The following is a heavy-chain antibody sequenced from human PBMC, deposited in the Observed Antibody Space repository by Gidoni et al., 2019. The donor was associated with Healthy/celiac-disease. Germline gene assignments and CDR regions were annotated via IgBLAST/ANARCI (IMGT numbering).Heavy chain of an antibody. V-gene: IGHV3-9*01. CDR2: ISWNSGSI. D-gene: IGHD1-26*01. CDR1: GFTFDDYA. Sequence: EVQLVESGGGLVQPGRSLRLSCAAPGFTFDDYAMHWGRQAPGKGLEWVSGISWNSGSIGYADSVKGRFTISRDNAKNSLYLQMNSLRAEDTALYYCAKDRSIVGATNAFDIWGQGTMVTVSS. CDR3: AKDRSIVGATNAFDI. J-gene: IGHJ3*02.